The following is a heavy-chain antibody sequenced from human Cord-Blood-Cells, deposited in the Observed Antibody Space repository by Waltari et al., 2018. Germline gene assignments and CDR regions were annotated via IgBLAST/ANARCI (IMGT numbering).Heavy chain of an antibody. CDR2: INVGNGNT. J-gene: IGHJ5*02. D-gene: IGHD1-7*01. Sequence: QVQLVQSGAEVKKPGASVKVSCKVSGYTFTSYAMHWVRQAPGQRLEWIGWINVGNGNTKNSQEFQGRVTSTRDTSASTSYMELGSLRSEDTAVYYCARGYNWNYWFDPWGQGTLVTVSS. V-gene: IGHV1-3*01. CDR1: GYTFTSYA. CDR3: ARGYNWNYWFDP.